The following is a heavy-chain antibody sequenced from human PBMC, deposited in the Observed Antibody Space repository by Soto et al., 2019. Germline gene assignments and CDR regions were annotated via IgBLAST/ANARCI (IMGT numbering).Heavy chain of an antibody. CDR3: GKDAAAYTPASMDV. V-gene: IGHV3-9*01. CDR1: GFTFDDYA. J-gene: IGHJ6*03. CDR2: ISWNSGSI. Sequence: PGGSLRLSCAASGFTFDDYAMHWVRQAPGKGLEWVSGISWNSGSIGYADSVKGRFTISRDNAKNSLYLQMNSLRAEDTALYYCGKDAAAYTPASMDVWGKGTTVTVSS. D-gene: IGHD6-25*01.